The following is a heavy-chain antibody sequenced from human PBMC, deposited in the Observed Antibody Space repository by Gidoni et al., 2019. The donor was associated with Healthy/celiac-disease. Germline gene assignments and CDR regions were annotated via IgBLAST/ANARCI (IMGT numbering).Heavy chain of an antibody. CDR1: GGYLSSSNW. CDR3: ARGGQWLAEQPPDY. Sequence: VQLQESGPGLVTPSGTLSLTCAVSGGYLSSSNWWRWVRQPPGKGLGWIWEISHSVRTNYNPSLKSRVTISVDKSKNQFSRKLSSVTAADTAGYYCARGGQWLAEQPPDYWGQGTLVTVSS. J-gene: IGHJ4*02. CDR2: ISHSVRT. V-gene: IGHV4-4*02. D-gene: IGHD6-19*01.